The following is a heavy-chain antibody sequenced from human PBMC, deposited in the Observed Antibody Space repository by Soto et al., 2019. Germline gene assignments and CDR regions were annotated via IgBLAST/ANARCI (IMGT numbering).Heavy chain of an antibody. CDR1: QFTFSSYG. D-gene: IGHD2-15*01. V-gene: IGHV3-33*01. J-gene: IGHJ6*02. CDR2: IWYDGSNK. Sequence: GGSLRLSCAASQFTFSSYGMHWVRQAPGKGPEWVAVIWYDGSNKYYADSVKGRFTISRDNSKNTLYLQMNSLRAEDTAVYYCARYEREGGLLYGMDVWGQGSTVT. CDR3: ARYEREGGLLYGMDV.